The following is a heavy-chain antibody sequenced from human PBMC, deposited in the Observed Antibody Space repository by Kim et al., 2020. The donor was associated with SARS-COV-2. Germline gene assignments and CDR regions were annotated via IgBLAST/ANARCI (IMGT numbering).Heavy chain of an antibody. CDR2: ST. J-gene: IGHJ4*02. D-gene: IGHD6-19*01. Sequence: STYYNPALKGRVAISVDTSKNQFSLKLTSVTAADTAVYYCARPYTSGTYDNWGQGTLVIVSS. V-gene: IGHV4-39*01. CDR3: ARPYTSGTYDN.